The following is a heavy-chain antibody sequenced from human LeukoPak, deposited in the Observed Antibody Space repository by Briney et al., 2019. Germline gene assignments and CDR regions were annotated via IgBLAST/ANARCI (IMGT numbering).Heavy chain of an antibody. CDR2: IYSGGGT. J-gene: IGHJ4*02. V-gene: IGHV3-53*01. CDR1: GFTVSSNY. D-gene: IGHD6-19*01. Sequence: QTGGSLRLSCTVSGFTVSSNYMSWVRQAPGKGLEWVSVIYSGGGTYYADSVKGRFTISRDNSRNTLYLQMNSLRAEDTAVYYCARSSSGWGNFDYWGQGTLVTVSS. CDR3: ARSSSGWGNFDY.